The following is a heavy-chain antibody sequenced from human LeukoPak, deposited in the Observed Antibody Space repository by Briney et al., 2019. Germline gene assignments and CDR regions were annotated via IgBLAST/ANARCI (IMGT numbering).Heavy chain of an antibody. CDR1: GLTVSSNY. CDR2: IYADDIT. CDR3: ARDFTPYFDNGGYYYSPFDY. Sequence: GGSLRLSCAASGLTVSSNYMSWVRQAPGKGLECVSSIYADDITYYADSVKGRFTISRDNSKNTLNLQMNSLRVEDTAVYYCARDFTPYFDNGGYYYSPFDYWGQGTLVTVSS. J-gene: IGHJ4*02. D-gene: IGHD3-22*01. V-gene: IGHV3-66*01.